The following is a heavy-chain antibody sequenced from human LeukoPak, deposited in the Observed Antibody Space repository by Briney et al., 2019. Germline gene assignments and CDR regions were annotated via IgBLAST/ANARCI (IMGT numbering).Heavy chain of an antibody. CDR1: GFTFSTYG. Sequence: PGRSLRLSCAASGFTFSTYGLHWVRQAPGKGLEWVAVISYDGSNKYYADSVKGRFTISRDNSKNTLYLQMNSLRAEDTAVYYCARERGGMAFDYWGQGTLVTVSS. D-gene: IGHD3-16*01. V-gene: IGHV3-30*03. J-gene: IGHJ4*02. CDR2: ISYDGSNK. CDR3: ARERGGMAFDY.